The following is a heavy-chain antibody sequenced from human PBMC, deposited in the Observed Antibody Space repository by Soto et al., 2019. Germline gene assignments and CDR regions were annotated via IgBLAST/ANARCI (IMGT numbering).Heavy chain of an antibody. V-gene: IGHV3-13*01. Sequence: GGSLRLSCVASGFNFETHDIHWVRQVTGKGLEWVAGIGTLFDRFYPDSVKGRFTISRENAKTSVFLQMNKLRTGDTGIYYCARGRSNDFVSSPPPMFDPRGQGTLVTVSS. CDR1: GFNFETHD. CDR2: IGTLFDR. CDR3: ARGRSNDFVSSPPPMFDP. J-gene: IGHJ5*02. D-gene: IGHD1-1*01.